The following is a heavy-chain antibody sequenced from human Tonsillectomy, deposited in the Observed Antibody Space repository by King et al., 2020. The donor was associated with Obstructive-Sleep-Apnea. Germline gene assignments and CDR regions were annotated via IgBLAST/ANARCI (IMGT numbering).Heavy chain of an antibody. CDR2: ISSSSSYI. J-gene: IGHJ4*02. Sequence: VQLVESGGGLVKPGGSLRLSCAASGFTFSSYSMNWVRQAPGKGLEWVSSISSSSSYIYYADSVKGRFTISRDNAKNSLYLQMNSLRAEDTAVYYCAGLAVDDYGDYGGLLGRYYFDYWGQGTLVTVSS. CDR1: GFTFSSYS. D-gene: IGHD4-17*01. V-gene: IGHV3-21*01. CDR3: AGLAVDDYGDYGGLLGRYYFDY.